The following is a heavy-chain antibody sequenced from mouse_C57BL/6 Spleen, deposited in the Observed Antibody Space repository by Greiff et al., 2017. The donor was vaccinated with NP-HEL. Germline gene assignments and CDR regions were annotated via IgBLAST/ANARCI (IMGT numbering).Heavy chain of an antibody. V-gene: IGHV1-63*01. CDR3: ARGGDGSSYYYAMDY. CDR1: GYTFTNYW. CDR2: IYPGGGYT. J-gene: IGHJ4*01. D-gene: IGHD1-1*01. Sequence: QVQLQQSGAELVRPGPSVKMSCKASGYTFTNYWIGWAKQRPGHGLEWIGDIYPGGGYTNYNEKFKGKATLTADKSSSTAYMQFSSLTSEDSAIYYCARGGDGSSYYYAMDYWGQGTSVTVSS.